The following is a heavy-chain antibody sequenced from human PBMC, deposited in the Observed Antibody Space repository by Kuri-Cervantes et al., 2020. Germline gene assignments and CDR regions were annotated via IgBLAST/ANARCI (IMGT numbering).Heavy chain of an antibody. D-gene: IGHD4-17*01. V-gene: IGHV3-9*01. J-gene: IGHJ6*03. CDR2: LSWNSGSI. Sequence: GGSLRLSCAASGFTFDDYAMHWVRQAPGKGLEWVSGLSWNSGSIGYADSVKGRFTISRDNAKNSLYLQMNSLRAEDTALYYCARDSYGDFRHYYYYYYMDVWGKGTTVTVSS. CDR1: GFTFDDYA. CDR3: ARDSYGDFRHYYYYYYMDV.